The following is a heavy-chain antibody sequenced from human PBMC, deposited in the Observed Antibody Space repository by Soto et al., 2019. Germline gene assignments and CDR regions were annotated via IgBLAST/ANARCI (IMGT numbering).Heavy chain of an antibody. CDR3: ARKTYYYGSGFLTGAFDI. V-gene: IGHV3-7*01. CDR1: GFTFSSYW. Sequence: XGSLTLSFTASGFTFSSYWMSWVRQAPGKGLEWVANIKQDGSEKYYVDSVKGRFTISRDNAKNSLYLQMNSLRAEDTAVYYCARKTYYYGSGFLTGAFDIWGQGTMVTVSS. D-gene: IGHD3-10*01. J-gene: IGHJ3*02. CDR2: IKQDGSEK.